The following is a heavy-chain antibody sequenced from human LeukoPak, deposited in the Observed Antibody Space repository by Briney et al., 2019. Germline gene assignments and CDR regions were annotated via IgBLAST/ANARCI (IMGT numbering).Heavy chain of an antibody. V-gene: IGHV3-21*04. J-gene: IGHJ4*02. D-gene: IGHD6-19*01. CDR2: ISSSSSYI. CDR3: AKDQLIAVAGVFDY. Sequence: GGSLRLSCAASGFTFSSYSMNWVRQAPGKGLEWVSSISSSSSYIYYADLVKGRFTISRDNAKNTLYLQMNSLRAEDTAVYYCAKDQLIAVAGVFDYWGQGTLVTVSS. CDR1: GFTFSSYS.